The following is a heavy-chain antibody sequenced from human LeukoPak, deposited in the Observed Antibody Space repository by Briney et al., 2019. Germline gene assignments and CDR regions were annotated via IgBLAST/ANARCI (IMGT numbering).Heavy chain of an antibody. Sequence: PGGSLRLSCAASGFTISSYAMSWVRQAPGKGLEWVSDISGSGGSTYYADSVTGRFTISRDNSKNTLYLQMNSLRAEDTAVYYCAKTQRSTNWNLDTTSFDYWGQGTLVTVSS. CDR3: AKTQRSTNWNLDTTSFDY. CDR1: GFTISSYA. CDR2: ISGSGGST. J-gene: IGHJ4*02. D-gene: IGHD1-7*01. V-gene: IGHV3-23*01.